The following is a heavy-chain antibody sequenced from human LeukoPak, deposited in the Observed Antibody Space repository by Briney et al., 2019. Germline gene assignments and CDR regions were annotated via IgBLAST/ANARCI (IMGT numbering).Heavy chain of an antibody. J-gene: IGHJ4*02. CDR2: INHSGST. V-gene: IGHV4-34*01. CDR3: ARLGLTGDFDY. Sequence: PSETLSLTCAVYGGSFSGYYWSWIRQPPGKGLEWIGEINHSGSTNYNPSLKGRVTISVDTSKNQFSLKLSSVTAADTAVYYCARLGLTGDFDYWGQGTLVTVSS. CDR1: GGSFSGYY. D-gene: IGHD3-9*01.